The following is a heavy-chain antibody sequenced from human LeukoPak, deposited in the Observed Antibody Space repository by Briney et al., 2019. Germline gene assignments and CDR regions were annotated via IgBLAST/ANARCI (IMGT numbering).Heavy chain of an antibody. J-gene: IGHJ4*02. D-gene: IGHD1-1*01. V-gene: IGHV3-74*01. CDR2: IKSDGSST. CDR3: ASDLNWDLFEN. CDR1: GFTFSSYW. Sequence: GGSLRLSCAASGFTFSSYWMLLVRQAPGKGLVWVSRIKSDGSSTSYADSVKGRFTISRDNAKNTLYLQMNSLRAEDTAVYYCASDLNWDLFENWGQGTLVTVSS.